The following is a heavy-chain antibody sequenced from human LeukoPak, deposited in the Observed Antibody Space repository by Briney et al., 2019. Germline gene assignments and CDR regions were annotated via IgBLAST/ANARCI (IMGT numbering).Heavy chain of an antibody. V-gene: IGHV4-31*11. Sequence: SETLSLTCAVYGGSFSGYYWSWIRQHPGKGLEWIGYIYYSGSTYYNPSLKSRVTISVDTSKNQFSLKLSSVTAADTAVYYCARWVDYYDSSGYYGVGIFDYWGQGTLVTVSS. D-gene: IGHD3-22*01. CDR2: IYYSGST. J-gene: IGHJ4*02. CDR3: ARWVDYYDSSGYYGVGIFDY. CDR1: GGSFSGYY.